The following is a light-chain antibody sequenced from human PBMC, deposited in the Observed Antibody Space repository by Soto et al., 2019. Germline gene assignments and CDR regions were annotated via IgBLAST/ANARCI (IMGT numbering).Light chain of an antibody. V-gene: IGLV1-44*01. J-gene: IGLJ1*01. CDR3: ESWDDSLNGFYV. Sequence: QLVLTQPPSASGTPGQRVTISCSGSSSNIGSNTVNWYQQLPGTAPKLLIYSNNQRPSGVPDRFSGSKSGTSASLAISGLHSEDEADYYCESWDDSLNGFYVFGTGTKLTVL. CDR1: SSNIGSNT. CDR2: SNN.